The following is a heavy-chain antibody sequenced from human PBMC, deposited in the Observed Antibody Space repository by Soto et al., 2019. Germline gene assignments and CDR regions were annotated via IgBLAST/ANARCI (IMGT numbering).Heavy chain of an antibody. CDR2: IFHSGST. CDR1: GGSISSGGYS. V-gene: IGHV4-30-2*01. CDR3: ARDQREGNWFDP. J-gene: IGHJ5*02. Sequence: QLQLQESGSGLVRPSQTLSLTCAVSGGSISSGGYSWNWIRQPPGTGLEWIGYIFHSGSTLYNPDLKSLVTISVDKSKNQFSLKLSSVTAADTAVYYCARDQREGNWFDPWGQGTLVTVSS.